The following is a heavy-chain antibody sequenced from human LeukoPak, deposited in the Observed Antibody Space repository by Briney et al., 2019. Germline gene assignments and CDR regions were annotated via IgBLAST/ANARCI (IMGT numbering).Heavy chain of an antibody. V-gene: IGHV3-74*01. D-gene: IGHD6-19*01. CDR1: GFTFSSYW. CDR2: INTDGSST. CDR3: ARGGQWLVPTSDY. J-gene: IGHJ4*02. Sequence: GGSLRLSCAASGFTFSSYWMHWVRQAPGKGLVWISRINTDGSSTSYADSVKGRFTISRDNAKNSLYLQMNSLRAEDTAVYYCARGGQWLVPTSDYWGQGTLVTVSS.